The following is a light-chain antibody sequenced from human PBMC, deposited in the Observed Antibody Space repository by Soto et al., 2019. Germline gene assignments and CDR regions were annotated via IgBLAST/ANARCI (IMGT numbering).Light chain of an antibody. CDR3: QQYCRSPLT. Sequence: EIVLTQSPGTLSLSPGERATLSCRASQSVSSSYLAWYQQKPGQAPRLLIYGASSRATGIPDRFSGSGSGTDFTLTISRLEPEDFAVYYCQQYCRSPLTFGGGTKVEIK. J-gene: IGKJ4*01. CDR1: QSVSSSY. CDR2: GAS. V-gene: IGKV3-20*01.